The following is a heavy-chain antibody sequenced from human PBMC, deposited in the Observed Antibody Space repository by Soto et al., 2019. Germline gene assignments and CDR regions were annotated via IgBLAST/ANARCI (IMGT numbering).Heavy chain of an antibody. CDR2: INPDGGGT. CDR1: GYNFTSYY. CDR3: AVGGNYLSMDV. Sequence: QVQLVQSGAEVKKPGASVKVSCKASGYNFTSYYMHWVRLAPGQGLECMGIINPDGGGTSYAQQFQGRVIMTRDTSTSTVYMEMCSLRSEYTAVYYCAVGGNYLSMDVWGQGTTVPVSS. V-gene: IGHV1-46*01. J-gene: IGHJ6*02. D-gene: IGHD4-4*01.